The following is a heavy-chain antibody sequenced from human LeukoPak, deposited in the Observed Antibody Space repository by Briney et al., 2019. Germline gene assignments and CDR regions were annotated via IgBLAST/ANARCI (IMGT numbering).Heavy chain of an antibody. J-gene: IGHJ4*02. Sequence: SETLSLTCTVSGGSISSNTYSWSWNRQPPGKGLEWLGSVYYSGSTYHNPSLQSRITISVDTSKSQFSLTLSSVTAADAAVYYCARDQGGYFDYWGQGTLVAVSS. D-gene: IGHD3-16*01. CDR1: GGSISSNTYS. CDR2: VYYSGST. CDR3: ARDQGGYFDY. V-gene: IGHV4-39*07.